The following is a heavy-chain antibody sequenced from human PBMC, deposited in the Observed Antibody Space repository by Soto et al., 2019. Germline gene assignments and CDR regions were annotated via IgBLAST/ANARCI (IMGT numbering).Heavy chain of an antibody. CDR3: ARDQLLWFGDFSAYYGMDV. CDR2: IYYSGST. CDR1: GGSISSYY. V-gene: IGHV4-59*01. D-gene: IGHD3-10*01. Sequence: SETLSLTCTVSGGSISSYYWSWIRQPPGKGLEWIGYIYYSGSTNYNPSLKSRVTISVDTSKNQFSLKLSSVTAADTAVYYCARDQLLWFGDFSAYYGMDVWGQGTTVTVSS. J-gene: IGHJ6*02.